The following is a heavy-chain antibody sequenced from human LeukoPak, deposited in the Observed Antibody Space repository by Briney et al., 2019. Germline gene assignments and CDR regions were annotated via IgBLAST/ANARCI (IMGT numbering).Heavy chain of an antibody. CDR2: IRSNANSYAT. CDR1: GFTFSGSA. Sequence: GGSLRLSCAASGFTFSGSAMHWVRQASGKGLEWVGRIRSNANSYATAYAASVKGRFTISRDDSKNTAYLQMNSLKTEDTAVYYCTSRGVVGAATFDYWGQGTLVTVSS. V-gene: IGHV3-73*01. J-gene: IGHJ4*02. D-gene: IGHD1-26*01. CDR3: TSRGVVGAATFDY.